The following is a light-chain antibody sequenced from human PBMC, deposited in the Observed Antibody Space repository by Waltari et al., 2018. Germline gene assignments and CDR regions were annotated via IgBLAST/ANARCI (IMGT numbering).Light chain of an antibody. CDR2: STN. J-gene: IGLJ3*02. CDR3: VLYMGDGTCV. Sequence: QTVVTQEPSLSVSPGGTVTLTCGLTSGSVSTSNSPSWYQQTPGQAPRTLIDSTNRLSSGVSDRFFGSILGKKAALTITGAQADDEGDYYCVLYMGDGTCVFGGGTKLTVL. V-gene: IGLV8-61*01. CDR1: SGSVSTSNS.